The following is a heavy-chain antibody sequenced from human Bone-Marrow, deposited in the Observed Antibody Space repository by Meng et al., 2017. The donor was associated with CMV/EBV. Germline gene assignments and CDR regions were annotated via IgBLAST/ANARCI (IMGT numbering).Heavy chain of an antibody. CDR2: IKQDGSEK. J-gene: IGHJ6*02. CDR1: GFTFSSYW. Sequence: GESLKISCAASGFTFSSYWMSWVRQAPGKGLEWVANIKQDGSEKYYVDSVKGRFTISRDNAKNSLYLQMNSLRAEDTAVYYCARVHYDFWSGSPYGMDVWGQGTTVTVSS. D-gene: IGHD3-3*01. CDR3: ARVHYDFWSGSPYGMDV. V-gene: IGHV3-7*01.